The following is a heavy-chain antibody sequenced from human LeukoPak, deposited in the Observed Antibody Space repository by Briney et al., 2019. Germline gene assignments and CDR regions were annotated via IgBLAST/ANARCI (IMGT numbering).Heavy chain of an antibody. V-gene: IGHV3-23*01. J-gene: IGHJ4*02. CDR2: ISGTGGTT. Sequence: GGSLRLSCAASGFTFSSYAMSWVRQAPGKGLEWVSGISGTGGTTDYADSVKGRFTISRDNSKNTLYLQMNSLRAEDTAVYCCAKDRVPYYYGSGTNWFDYWGQGSLVTVSS. CDR1: GFTFSSYA. CDR3: AKDRVPYYYGSGTNWFDY. D-gene: IGHD3-10*01.